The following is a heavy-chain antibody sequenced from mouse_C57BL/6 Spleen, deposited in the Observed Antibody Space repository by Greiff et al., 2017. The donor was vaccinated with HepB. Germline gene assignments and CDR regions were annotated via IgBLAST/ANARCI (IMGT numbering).Heavy chain of an antibody. CDR2: IHPNSGST. V-gene: IGHV1-64*01. D-gene: IGHD1-1*01. Sequence: VQLVESGAELVKPGASVKLSCKASGYTFTSYWMHWVKQRPGQGLEWIGMIHPNSGSTNYNEKFKSKATLTVDKSSSTAYMQLSSLTSEDSAVYYCADYYGSSLDYWGQGTTLTVSS. J-gene: IGHJ2*01. CDR3: ADYYGSSLDY. CDR1: GYTFTSYW.